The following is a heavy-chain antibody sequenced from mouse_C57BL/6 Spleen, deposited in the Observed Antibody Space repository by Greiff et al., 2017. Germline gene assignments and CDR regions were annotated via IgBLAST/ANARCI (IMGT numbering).Heavy chain of an antibody. CDR3: ARWTAVVPRYFVV. D-gene: IGHD1-1*01. CDR1: GYTFTSYW. CDR2: INPSSGYT. Sequence: VQLQQSGAELAKPGASVKLSCKASGYTFTSYWMHWVKQRPGQGLEWIGYINPSSGYTKYNQKFKDKATLTADKSSSTAYMQLSSLTYEDSAVYYCARWTAVVPRYFVVWGTETTVTVSS. J-gene: IGHJ1*03. V-gene: IGHV1-7*01.